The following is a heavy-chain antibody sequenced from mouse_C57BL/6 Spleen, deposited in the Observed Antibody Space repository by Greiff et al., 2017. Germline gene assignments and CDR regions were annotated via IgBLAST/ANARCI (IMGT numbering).Heavy chain of an antibody. CDR2: ISDGGSYT. D-gene: IGHD4-1*01. CDR3: ARSGTGVYYFDY. V-gene: IGHV5-4*03. Sequence: EVKLVESGGGLVKPGGSLKLSCAASGFTFSSYAMSWVRQTPEKRLEWVATISDGGSYTYYPDNVKGRFTISRDNAKNNLYLQMSHLKSEDTAMYYCARSGTGVYYFDYWVQGTTLTVSS. CDR1: GFTFSSYA. J-gene: IGHJ2*01.